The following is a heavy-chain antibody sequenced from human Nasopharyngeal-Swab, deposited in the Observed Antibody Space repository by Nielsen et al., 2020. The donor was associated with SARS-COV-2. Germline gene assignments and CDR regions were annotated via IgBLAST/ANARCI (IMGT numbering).Heavy chain of an antibody. J-gene: IGHJ4*02. CDR1: GGSITPFY. V-gene: IGHV4-59*08. Sequence: SETLSLTCTVSGGSITPFYWSWIRQPPGRGLEWMGYVYYFGSTDYNPSLKSRVTMSVDTSKNQVSLKLTSLTAADTAVYYCTRHRYGDYVSEYWGQGTLVTVSS. D-gene: IGHD4-17*01. CDR2: VYYFGST. CDR3: TRHRYGDYVSEY.